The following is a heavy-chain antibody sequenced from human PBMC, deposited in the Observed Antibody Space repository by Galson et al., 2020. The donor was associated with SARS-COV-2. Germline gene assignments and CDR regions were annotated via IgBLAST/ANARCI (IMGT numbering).Heavy chain of an antibody. CDR1: GYTFTGYG. J-gene: IGHJ5*02. CDR3: ARDGSGIWFDP. V-gene: IGHV1-18*01. CDR2: INGYNGDT. Sequence: ASVKVSCKASGYTFTGYGISWVRQAPGQGPEWMGWINGYNGDTNYAQKFQGRVTMTKDTSTSTAYMEVRSLRSDDTAVYYCARDGSGIWFDPWGQGTLVTVSS.